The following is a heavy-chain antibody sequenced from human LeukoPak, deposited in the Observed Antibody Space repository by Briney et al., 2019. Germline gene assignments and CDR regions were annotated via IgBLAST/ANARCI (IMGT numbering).Heavy chain of an antibody. D-gene: IGHD3-22*01. Sequence: ESGPTLVNPTQTPTLTCTFSGFSLSTSGVAVGWIRQPPGKALEWLALNYWNDDKRYSPSLKSRLTITKDTSKYRVVLTMTNMDPVDTATYYCAHSLYDSSGYYYFDYWGQGTLVTVSS. CDR1: GFSLSTSGVA. V-gene: IGHV2-5*01. CDR2: NYWNDDK. J-gene: IGHJ4*02. CDR3: AHSLYDSSGYYYFDY.